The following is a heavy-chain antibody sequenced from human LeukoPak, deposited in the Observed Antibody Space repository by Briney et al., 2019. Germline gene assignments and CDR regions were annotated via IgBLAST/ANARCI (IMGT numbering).Heavy chain of an antibody. D-gene: IGHD2-15*01. CDR1: GGSFSGYY. J-gene: IGHJ4*02. V-gene: IGHV4-34*01. CDR2: INHSGST. CDR3: ARGYCSGGSCLHLDY. Sequence: SETLSLTCAVYGGSFSGYYGSWIRQPPGKGLEWIGEINHSGSTNYNPSLKSRVTISVDTSKNQFSLKLSSVTAADTAVYYCARGYCSGGSCLHLDYWGQGTLVTVSS.